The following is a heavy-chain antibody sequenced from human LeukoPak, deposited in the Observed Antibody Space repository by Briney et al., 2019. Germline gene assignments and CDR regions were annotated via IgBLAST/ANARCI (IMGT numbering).Heavy chain of an antibody. CDR2: INPNSGGT. CDR3: ARGQSGIAARTLDY. CDR1: GYTFTGYF. Sequence: ASVKVSCKASGYTFTGYFVHWVRQAPGQGLEWMGWINPNSGGTNYAQKFQGRVTMTRDTSISTAYMELSRLRSDDTTVYYCARGQSGIAARTLDYWGQGTLVTVSS. J-gene: IGHJ4*02. V-gene: IGHV1-2*02. D-gene: IGHD6-6*01.